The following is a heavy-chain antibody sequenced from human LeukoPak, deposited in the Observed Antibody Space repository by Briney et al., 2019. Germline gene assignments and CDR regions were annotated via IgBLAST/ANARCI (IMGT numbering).Heavy chain of an antibody. D-gene: IGHD1-26*01. CDR2: INYSGYT. V-gene: IGHV4-34*01. Sequence: SETLSLTCAVYGASFGGYSWSWIRQSPEKGLEWIGEINYSGYTKYNPSLKSRVTMSVDTSKNQFSLNLTSVTAADTAVYYCARVGSTPAKFDYWGQGTQVTVSS. CDR1: GASFGGYS. CDR3: ARVGSTPAKFDY. J-gene: IGHJ4*02.